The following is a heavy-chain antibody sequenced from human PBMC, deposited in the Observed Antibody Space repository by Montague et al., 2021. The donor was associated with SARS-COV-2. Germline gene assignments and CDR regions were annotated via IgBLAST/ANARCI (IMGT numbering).Heavy chain of an antibody. CDR2: PNHRYKWNT. CDR3: ARGAQACNWS. V-gene: IGHV6-1*01. D-gene: IGHD1-1*01. J-gene: IGHJ5*02. Sequence: CAISGDSVSDDRAAWSWLRPSPARDLERLGRPNHRYKWNTDYAESVGGRIIINAETTQNQFSLHLQSVTPEDTAVYYCARGAQACNWSWDQGSLVTVSS. CDR1: GDSVSDDRAA.